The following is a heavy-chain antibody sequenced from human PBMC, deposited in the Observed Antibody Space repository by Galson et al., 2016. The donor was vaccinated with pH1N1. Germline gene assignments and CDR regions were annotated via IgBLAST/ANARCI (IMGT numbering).Heavy chain of an antibody. CDR2: IIPLFGTT. J-gene: IGHJ6*02. D-gene: IGHD2-21*01. CDR3: ASRPVVVSDRYYYFYDLDV. V-gene: IGHV1-69*13. Sequence: SVKVSCKASGGTFSSYAIGWVRQAPGQGLEWMGGIIPLFGTTNYAQKFHGRVTITAYESTSTAYMELNSLRSEDTAVYYCASRPVVVSDRYYYFYDLDVWGQGTTVTVSS. CDR1: GGTFSSYA.